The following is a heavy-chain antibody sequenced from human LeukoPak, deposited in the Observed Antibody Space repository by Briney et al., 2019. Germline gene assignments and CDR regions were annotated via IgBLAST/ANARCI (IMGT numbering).Heavy chain of an antibody. CDR2: MDSGGNSI. V-gene: IGHV3-74*01. CDR3: AREDIATAHWYFDL. Sequence: GGSLRLSCAASGFTFSNYWMHWVRQAPGKGLVWVSRMDSGGNSITYAGSVKGRFTISRDNAKNTLYLQMNSLRAEDTAVYYCAREDIATAHWYFDLWGRGTLVTVSS. D-gene: IGHD6-13*01. CDR1: GFTFSNYW. J-gene: IGHJ2*01.